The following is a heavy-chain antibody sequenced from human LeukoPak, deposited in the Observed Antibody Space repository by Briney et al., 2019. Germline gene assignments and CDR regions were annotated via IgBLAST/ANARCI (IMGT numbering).Heavy chain of an antibody. CDR1: GGSISSYY. V-gene: IGHV4-4*07. CDR3: ARVRVVAARPDYYYYYMDV. D-gene: IGHD6-6*01. Sequence: PSETLSLTCTVSGGSISSYYWSWIRQPAGKGLEWIGRIYTSGSTNYNPSLKSRVTMSVDTSKNQFSLKLSSVTAADTAVYYCARVRVVAARPDYYYYYMDVWGKGTTVTVSS. J-gene: IGHJ6*03. CDR2: IYTSGST.